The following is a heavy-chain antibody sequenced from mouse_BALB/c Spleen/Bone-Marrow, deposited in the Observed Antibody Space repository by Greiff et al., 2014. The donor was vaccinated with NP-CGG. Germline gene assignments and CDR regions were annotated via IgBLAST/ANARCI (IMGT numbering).Heavy chain of an antibody. D-gene: IGHD1-1*01. V-gene: IGHV1-26*01. CDR2: INPYNGAT. J-gene: IGHJ3*01. CDR1: GYSFTGYY. Sequence: EVQLQQSGPELVKPGASVKISCKASGYSFTGYYMHWVKQSHVKSLEWIGRINPYNGATSYNQNFKDKASLTVDKSSSTAYMELHSLTSEDSAVYYCAREYYGSSAWFAYWGQGTLVTVSA. CDR3: AREYYGSSAWFAY.